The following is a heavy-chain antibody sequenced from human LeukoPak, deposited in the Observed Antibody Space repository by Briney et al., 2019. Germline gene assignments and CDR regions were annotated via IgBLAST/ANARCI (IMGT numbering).Heavy chain of an antibody. Sequence: GGSLRLSCAASGFTFQNYAMSWVRQAPGKGLEWVAVISYDGSNKYYADSVKGRFTISRDNSKNTLYLQMNSLRAEDTAVYYCARDPAPPGIAVAGTNYFDYWGQGTLVTVSS. D-gene: IGHD6-19*01. V-gene: IGHV3-30-3*01. J-gene: IGHJ4*02. CDR2: ISYDGSNK. CDR3: ARDPAPPGIAVAGTNYFDY. CDR1: GFTFQNYA.